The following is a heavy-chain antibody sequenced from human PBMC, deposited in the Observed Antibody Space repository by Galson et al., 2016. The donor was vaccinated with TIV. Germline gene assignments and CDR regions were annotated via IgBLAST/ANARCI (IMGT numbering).Heavy chain of an antibody. CDR2: VSSSGRFM. CDR1: GFSFIHYS. V-gene: IGHV3-21*06. D-gene: IGHD5-18*01. J-gene: IGHJ4*02. Sequence: SLRLSCAGFGFSFIHYSVNWVRQAPGKGLEWVASVSSSGRFMYYAGSVKGRFTISKDNAKNSLNLQMNSLSVEDTAVYYCAKVKGDGEYSYGAFDFWGQGTQVTVSS. CDR3: AKVKGDGEYSYGAFDF.